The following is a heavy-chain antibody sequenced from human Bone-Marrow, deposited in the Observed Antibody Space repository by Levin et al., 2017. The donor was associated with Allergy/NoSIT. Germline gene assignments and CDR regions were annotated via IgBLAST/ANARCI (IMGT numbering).Heavy chain of an antibody. V-gene: IGHV1-69*01. CDR2: IIPSLGTP. CDR1: GGTFSTYG. D-gene: IGHD3-10*01. Sequence: KISCKASGGTFSTYGFSWVRQAPGQGLEWMGGIIPSLGTPNYAQKFQARLTITADVPPNIFFMELSSLRSEDTAEYYCTRHGDGAGSSNYYGFYLYYSMDVWGLGTTVTVSS. J-gene: IGHJ6*02. CDR3: TRHGDGAGSSNYYGFYLYYSMDV.